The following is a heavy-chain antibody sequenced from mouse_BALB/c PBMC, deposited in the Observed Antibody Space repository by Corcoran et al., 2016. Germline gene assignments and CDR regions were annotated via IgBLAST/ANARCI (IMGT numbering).Heavy chain of an antibody. Sequence: EVLLQQSGPELVKPGASVKIPCKASGYTFTDYNMDWVRQSHGKSLEWIGDINPRSGGTIYNQTFQGKATLTVAKSARSAYMALRSLTSEDTAVYDCARWGITTFDYWGQGTTVTGSS. CDR3: ARWGITTFDY. D-gene: IGHD1-1*01. V-gene: IGHV1-18*01. J-gene: IGHJ2*01. CDR2: INPRSGGT. CDR1: GYTFTDYN.